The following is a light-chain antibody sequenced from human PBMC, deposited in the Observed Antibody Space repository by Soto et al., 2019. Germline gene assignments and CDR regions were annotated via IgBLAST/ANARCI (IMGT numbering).Light chain of an antibody. CDR1: QSISSW. Sequence: DIKMTHSPPTLSASISARXYIXFRASQSISSWLAWYQQKPGKAPKLLIYDASSLESGVPSRFSGSGSGTEFTLTISSLQPDDFATYYCQQYNSYSGTFGQGAKV. J-gene: IGKJ1*01. V-gene: IGKV1-5*01. CDR3: QQYNSYSGT. CDR2: DAS.